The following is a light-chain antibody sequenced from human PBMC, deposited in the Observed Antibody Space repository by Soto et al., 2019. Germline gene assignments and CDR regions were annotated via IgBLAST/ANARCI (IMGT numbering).Light chain of an antibody. Sequence: EIALTQSPGTLSLSPGERATLSCRASQSVTSSQLAWYQQKPGQTPRLLIYGASTRPTGIPARFSGSGSGTEFTLTIISLQSEDFAVYYCQQYGSSGTFGQGTKV. CDR3: QQYGSSGT. CDR1: QSVTSSQ. J-gene: IGKJ1*01. CDR2: GAS. V-gene: IGKV3-20*01.